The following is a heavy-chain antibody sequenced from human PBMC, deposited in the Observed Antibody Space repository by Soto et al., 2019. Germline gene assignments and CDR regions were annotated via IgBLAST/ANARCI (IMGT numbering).Heavy chain of an antibody. J-gene: IGHJ4*02. CDR1: GYTLTELS. V-gene: IGHV1-24*01. CDR3: AGGLVCFLGYPRPNSVPITHQTLYLPFDY. D-gene: IGHD2-8*01. CDR2: FDPEDGET. Sequence: ASVKVSCKVSGYTLTELSMHWVRQAPGKGLEWMGGFDPEDGETIYAQKFQGRVTMTEDTSTDTAYMELSSLRSEDTAVYYCAGGLVCFLGYPRPNSVPITHQTLYLPFDYCGQRTLVTVSP.